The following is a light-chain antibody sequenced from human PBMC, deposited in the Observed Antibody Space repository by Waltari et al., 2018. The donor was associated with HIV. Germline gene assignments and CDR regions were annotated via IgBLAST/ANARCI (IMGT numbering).Light chain of an antibody. CDR3: SSYGGSSIWL. Sequence: QSALTQPASVSGSPGQSITISCTGTSSDVGNYNLVSWYQQNPGKAPKLIIYEAIKRPSGVSDRISGSKSASPASLTISGLQADDEADYFCSSYGGSSIWLFGGGTKLTVL. CDR1: SSDVGNYNL. J-gene: IGLJ2*01. CDR2: EAI. V-gene: IGLV2-23*01.